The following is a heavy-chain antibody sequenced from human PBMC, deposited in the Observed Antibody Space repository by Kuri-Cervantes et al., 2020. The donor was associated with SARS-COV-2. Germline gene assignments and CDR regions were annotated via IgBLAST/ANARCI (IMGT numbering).Heavy chain of an antibody. D-gene: IGHD3-9*01. CDR1: GGSFSGYY. CDR2: ISYDGNNK. V-gene: IGHV3-30-3*01. Sequence: LSLTCAVYGGSFSGYYWSWIRQPPGKGLEWVTVISYDGNNKYYADSVKGRFTISRDNSKNTLYLQMNSLRAEDTAVYYCANNWLFPGDYYYYMDVWGKGTTVTVSS. CDR3: ANNWLFPGDYYYYMDV. J-gene: IGHJ6*03.